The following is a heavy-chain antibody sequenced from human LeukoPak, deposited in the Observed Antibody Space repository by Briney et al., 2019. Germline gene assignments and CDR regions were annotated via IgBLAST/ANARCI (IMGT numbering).Heavy chain of an antibody. V-gene: IGHV3-33*06. CDR3: AKDITMIVVVNAFDI. CDR1: GFTFSSYG. J-gene: IGHJ3*02. Sequence: GGSLRLPCAASGFTFSSYGMHWVRQAPGKGLEWVAVIWYDGSNKYYADSVKGRFTISRDNSKNTLYLQMNSLRAEDTAVYYCAKDITMIVVVNAFDIWGQGTMVTVSS. CDR2: IWYDGSNK. D-gene: IGHD3-22*01.